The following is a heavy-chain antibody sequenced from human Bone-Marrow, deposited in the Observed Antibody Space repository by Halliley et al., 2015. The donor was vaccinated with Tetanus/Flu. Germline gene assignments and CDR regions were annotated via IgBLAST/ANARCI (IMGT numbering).Heavy chain of an antibody. Sequence: CAASGFTFRSYGMYWVRQAPGKGLEWVAVIWFDGSKKYYGDAVKGRFTISRDNSKNMVYLQMNSLRVEDTAAYYCAREKESSGDYNGLDVWGQGTTVTVSS. CDR1: GFTFRSYG. D-gene: IGHD2-15*01. J-gene: IGHJ6*02. CDR3: AREKESSGDYNGLDV. V-gene: IGHV3-33*07. CDR2: IWFDGSKK.